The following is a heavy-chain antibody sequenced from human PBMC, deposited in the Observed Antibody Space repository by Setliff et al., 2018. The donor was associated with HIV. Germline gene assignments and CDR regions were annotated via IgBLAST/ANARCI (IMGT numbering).Heavy chain of an antibody. J-gene: IGHJ5*01. V-gene: IGHV3-7*01. CDR2: IGQDGSEK. CDR3: ARGWFDS. Sequence: PGGSLRLSCAASRFDFNNYWMCWVRQAPGKGLEWVANIGQDGSEKNYVDSVKGRFTISRDNAKNSMDLQMNSLRAEDTAFYYCARGWFDSWGQGTLVTVSS. CDR1: RFDFNNYW.